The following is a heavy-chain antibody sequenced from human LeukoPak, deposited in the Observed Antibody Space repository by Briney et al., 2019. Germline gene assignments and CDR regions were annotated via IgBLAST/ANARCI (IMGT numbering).Heavy chain of an antibody. CDR3: AKDSSPYCSGGSCSHFDY. D-gene: IGHD2-15*01. V-gene: IGHV3-30*18. J-gene: IGHJ4*02. CDR1: GFTFSSYG. Sequence: PGGSLRLSCAASGFTFSSYGMHWVRQAPGKGLEWVAVISYDGSNKYYADSVKGRFTVSRDNAKNRLYLQMNSLRAEDTAIYYCAKDSSPYCSGGSCSHFDYWGQGTLVTVSS. CDR2: ISYDGSNK.